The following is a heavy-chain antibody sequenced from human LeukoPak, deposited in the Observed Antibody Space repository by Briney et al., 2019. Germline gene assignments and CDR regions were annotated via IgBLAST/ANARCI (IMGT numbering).Heavy chain of an antibody. V-gene: IGHV3-53*01. CDR1: GFTVSSNY. CDR2: IYSGGST. CDR3: ARDTCSGGSCYSDY. J-gene: IGHJ4*02. Sequence: PGGSLRLSCAASGFTVSSNYMSWVRQAPGKGLEWVSVIYSGGSTYYADAVKGRFTISRDNSKNTLYLQMNSRRAEDTAVYYCARDTCSGGSCYSDYWGQGTPVTVSS. D-gene: IGHD2-15*01.